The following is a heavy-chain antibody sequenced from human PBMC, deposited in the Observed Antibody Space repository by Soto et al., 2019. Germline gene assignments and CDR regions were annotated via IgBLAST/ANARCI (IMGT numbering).Heavy chain of an antibody. Sequence: QVQLVQSGAEVKKPGSSVKVSCKASGGTFSSYTISWVRQAPGQGLEWMGRIIPILGIANYAQKFQGRVTITADKSTSTAYMELSSLRSEDTAVYYCAGVGYGSGSHYYYGMDVWGQGTTVTVSS. CDR3: AGVGYGSGSHYYYGMDV. D-gene: IGHD3-10*01. CDR2: IIPILGIA. CDR1: GGTFSSYT. V-gene: IGHV1-69*02. J-gene: IGHJ6*02.